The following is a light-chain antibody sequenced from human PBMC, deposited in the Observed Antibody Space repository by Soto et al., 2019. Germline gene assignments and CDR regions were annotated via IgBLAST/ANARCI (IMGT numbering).Light chain of an antibody. V-gene: IGLV1-44*01. CDR1: SSNMGSNS. J-gene: IGLJ2*01. CDR3: SAWDGSLHHIL. CDR2: GDN. Sequence: QSVLTQPPSASGTPGQRVTISCSGSSSNMGSNSVNCYQQLPGTAPKLLIYGDNQRPSGVPDRFSGSKCGTSASLAITGLQSEEEADYYWSAWDGSLHHILFGGGTKLTVL.